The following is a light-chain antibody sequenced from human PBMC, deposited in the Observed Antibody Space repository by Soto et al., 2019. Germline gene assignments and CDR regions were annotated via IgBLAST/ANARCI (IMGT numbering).Light chain of an antibody. Sequence: DLPMTQSPSSLSASVGDRVTITCRASQSISSYLNWYQQKPGKAPKLLIYAASSLQSGVPSRFSGSGSGTDFTLTISSLQPEDFATYYCQQSYSTSSFGPGTKVDIK. J-gene: IGKJ3*01. CDR1: QSISSY. V-gene: IGKV1-39*01. CDR3: QQSYSTSS. CDR2: AAS.